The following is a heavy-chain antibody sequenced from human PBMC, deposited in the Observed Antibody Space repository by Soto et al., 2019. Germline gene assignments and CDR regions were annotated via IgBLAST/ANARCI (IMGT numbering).Heavy chain of an antibody. D-gene: IGHD3-10*01. CDR2: ISAYNGNT. J-gene: IGHJ5*02. Sequence: ASVKVSCKASGYTFTSYGISWVRQAPGQGLEWMGWISAYNGNTNYAQKLQGRVTMTTDTSTSTAYMELRSLRSDDTAVYYCARDFGDDFFAGNWFDPWGQGTLVTVSS. V-gene: IGHV1-18*01. CDR3: ARDFGDDFFAGNWFDP. CDR1: GYTFTSYG.